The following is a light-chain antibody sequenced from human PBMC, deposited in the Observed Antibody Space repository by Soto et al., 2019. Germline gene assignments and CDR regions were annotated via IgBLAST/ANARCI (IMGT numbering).Light chain of an antibody. Sequence: QSALTQPPSVSGSPGQSVTISCTGTSSDVGSYNRVSWYQQSPGTAPQLMIYEVSNRPSGVSDRFSGSKSGNTASLTISGLQAEDEADYYCSLYTTSSTFVFGTGTKLTVL. CDR3: SLYTTSSTFV. J-gene: IGLJ1*01. CDR1: SSDVGSYNR. V-gene: IGLV2-18*01. CDR2: EVS.